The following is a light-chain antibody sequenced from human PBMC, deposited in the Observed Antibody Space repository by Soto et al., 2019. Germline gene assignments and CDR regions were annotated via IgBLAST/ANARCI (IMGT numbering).Light chain of an antibody. CDR3: KQSKSFPLT. CDR2: AAS. V-gene: IGKV1-12*01. Sequence: DIQMTQSPSSLPASVGDIVTITCRASQGIDRWLAWYQQKPGKAPKVLIYAASSLRSGVPSRSSGSGSGTDFSLTISSLQPEDLATYYCKQSKSFPLTFGGGTKVDIK. CDR1: QGIDRW. J-gene: IGKJ4*01.